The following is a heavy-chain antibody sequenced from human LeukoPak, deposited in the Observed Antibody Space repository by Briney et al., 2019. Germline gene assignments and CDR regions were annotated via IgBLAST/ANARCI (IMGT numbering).Heavy chain of an antibody. V-gene: IGHV3-64*01. CDR1: GFTFSSYN. CDR3: ARVAYYGGGSLDY. J-gene: IGHJ4*02. CDR2: FSSNGGST. D-gene: IGHD3-10*01. Sequence: PGGSLRLSCAASGFTFSSYNMHWFRQAPRKGLEYVSAFSSNGGSTYYANSVKDRFTISRDNSKNTLYLQMGSLSAEDMAVYYCARVAYYGGGSLDYCGEGNLVTVSS.